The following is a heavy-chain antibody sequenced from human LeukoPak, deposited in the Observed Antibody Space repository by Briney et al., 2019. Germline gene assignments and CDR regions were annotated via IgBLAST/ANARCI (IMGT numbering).Heavy chain of an antibody. Sequence: GRSLRLSCAASGFTFSSYGMHWVRQAPGKGLEWVAVIWYDGNNKYYADFVKGRFTISRDNSKNTLYLQLNGLRAEDTAVYNCARDRGSREDGMDVWGQGTTVTVSS. CDR3: ARDRGSREDGMDV. CDR2: IWYDGNNK. D-gene: IGHD1-26*01. V-gene: IGHV3-33*01. CDR1: GFTFSSYG. J-gene: IGHJ6*02.